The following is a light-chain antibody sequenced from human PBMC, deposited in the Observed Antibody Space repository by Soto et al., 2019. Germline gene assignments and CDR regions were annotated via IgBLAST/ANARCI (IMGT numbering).Light chain of an antibody. J-gene: IGKJ1*01. CDR1: QTISSW. CDR2: ATS. V-gene: IGKV1-6*01. CDR3: LQDYNYPRT. Sequence: IQMTQSPSNLSASVGDSITTTCRASQTISSWLAWYQHKQGKAPKXLIYATSSLQSGVPSRFSGIGSGRDFTINISSLQPEDFETYYGLQDYNYPRTFGQGTKVDIK.